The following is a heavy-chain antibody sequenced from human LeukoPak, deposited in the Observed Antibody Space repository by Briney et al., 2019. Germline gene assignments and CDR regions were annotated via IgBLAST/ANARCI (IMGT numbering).Heavy chain of an antibody. Sequence: ASVKVSCKVSGYTLTELSMHWVRQATRQGLEWMGWMNPNSGNTGYAQKFQGRVTMTRNTSISTAYMELSSLRSEDTAVYYCARALPITIFGVVTENFDYWGQGTLVTVSS. CDR3: ARALPITIFGVVTENFDY. V-gene: IGHV1-8*01. CDR1: GYTLTELS. CDR2: MNPNSGNT. D-gene: IGHD3-3*01. J-gene: IGHJ4*02.